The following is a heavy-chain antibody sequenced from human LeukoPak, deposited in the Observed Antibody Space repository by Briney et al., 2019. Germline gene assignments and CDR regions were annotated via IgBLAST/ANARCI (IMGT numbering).Heavy chain of an antibody. CDR2: INPNSGGT. CDR1: GYTFTVYY. CDR3: ARVASWELLGVDY. Sequence: ASVKVSYKASGYTFTVYYMHWVRQAPGQGLEWMGWINPNSGGTNYAQKFQGRVTMTRDTSISTAYMELSRLRSDDTAVYYCARVASWELLGVDYWGQGTMVTVSS. V-gene: IGHV1-2*02. J-gene: IGHJ3*01. D-gene: IGHD2-15*01.